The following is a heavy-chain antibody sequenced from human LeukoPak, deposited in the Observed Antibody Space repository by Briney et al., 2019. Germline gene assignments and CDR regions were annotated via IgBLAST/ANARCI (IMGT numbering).Heavy chain of an antibody. V-gene: IGHV3-30*02. J-gene: IGHJ4*02. Sequence: GGSLRLSCAASGFTFSSYGMHWVRQAPGKGLEWVAFIRYDGSNKYYADSVKGRSTISRDNSRNTLYLQMNSLRADDTAVYYCARDRSPWSVDTAMVTEYWGQGTLVTVSS. CDR2: IRYDGSNK. CDR3: ARDRSPWSVDTAMVTEY. D-gene: IGHD5-18*01. CDR1: GFTFSSYG.